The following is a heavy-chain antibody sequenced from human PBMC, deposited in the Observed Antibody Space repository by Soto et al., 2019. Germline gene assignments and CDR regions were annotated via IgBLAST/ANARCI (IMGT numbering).Heavy chain of an antibody. CDR3: AKSLNILTGPIYYYYGMDV. V-gene: IGHV3-23*01. D-gene: IGHD3-9*01. Sequence: GGSLRLSCAASGFTFSSYAMSWVRQAPGKGLEWVSAISGSGGSTYYADSVKGRFTSSRDNSKNTLYLQMNSLRAEDTAVYYCAKSLNILTGPIYYYYGMDVWGQGTTVTVSS. CDR2: ISGSGGST. J-gene: IGHJ6*02. CDR1: GFTFSSYA.